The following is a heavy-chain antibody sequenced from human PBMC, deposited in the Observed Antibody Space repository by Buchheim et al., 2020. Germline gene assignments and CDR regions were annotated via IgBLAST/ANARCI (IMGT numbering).Heavy chain of an antibody. CDR2: ISYDGSNK. J-gene: IGHJ4*02. CDR1: GFTFSSYA. D-gene: IGHD3-16*01. V-gene: IGHV3-30-3*01. CDR3: ARGRSYDYAWGTNDY. Sequence: QVQLVESGGGVVQPGRSLRLSCAASGFTFSSYAMHWVRQAPGKGLEWVAVISYDGSNKYYADSVKGRFTISRDNSKNTLYLQMNSLRAEDTAVYYCARGRSYDYAWGTNDYWGQGTL.